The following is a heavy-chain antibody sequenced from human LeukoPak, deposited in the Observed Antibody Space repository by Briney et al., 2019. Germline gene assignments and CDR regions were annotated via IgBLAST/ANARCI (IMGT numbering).Heavy chain of an antibody. D-gene: IGHD5-12*01. CDR3: TTGGDVIVAGTRAFDI. CDR1: SFTFYSAW. J-gene: IGHJ3*02. Sequence: PGGSLRLSCTASSFTFYSAWMNWVRQAPGKGLEWVGRIKSKTDGETRDYAAPAKGRFTISRDDSQATLFLQMNSLKTEDTAVYYCTTGGDVIVAGTRAFDIWGRGTVVTVSS. CDR2: IKSKTDGETR. V-gene: IGHV3-15*07.